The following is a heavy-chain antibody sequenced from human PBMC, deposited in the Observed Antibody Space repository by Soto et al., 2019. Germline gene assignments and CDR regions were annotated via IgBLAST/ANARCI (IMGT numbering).Heavy chain of an antibody. V-gene: IGHV4-4*07. CDR2: IYINGRT. J-gene: IGHJ4*02. D-gene: IGHD4-17*01. CDR3: ARGEYFGDYDY. Sequence: QVQLQESGPGLVKPSETLSLTCSVSGGSISTYYWNWIRQPAGKGLEWIGRIYINGRTNYNPSLESRVTMSVATSKNQFSLKLSSVTAADTAVYYCARGEYFGDYDYWGQGTQVTVSS. CDR1: GGSISTYY.